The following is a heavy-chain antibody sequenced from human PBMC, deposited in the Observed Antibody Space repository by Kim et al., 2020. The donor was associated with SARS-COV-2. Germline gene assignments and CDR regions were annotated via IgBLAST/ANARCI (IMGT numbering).Heavy chain of an antibody. V-gene: IGHV7-4-1*02. D-gene: IGHD4-17*01. Sequence: ASVKVSCKASGYTFTSYAMNWVRQAPGQGLEWMGWINTNTGNPTYAQGFTGRFVFSLDTSVSTAYLQISSRKAEDIAVYYCAREWFDYGDYVGWFDPWGQGTLVTVSS. CDR3: AREWFDYGDYVGWFDP. CDR1: GYTFTSYA. CDR2: INTNTGNP. J-gene: IGHJ5*02.